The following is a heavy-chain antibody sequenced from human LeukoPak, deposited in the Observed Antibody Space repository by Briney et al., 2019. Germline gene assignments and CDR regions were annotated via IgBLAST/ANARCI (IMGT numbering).Heavy chain of an antibody. V-gene: IGHV5-51*01. CDR3: ARLPYYDFVRGYYYYGMDV. D-gene: IGHD3-3*01. J-gene: IGHJ6*02. Sequence: GESLKISCKGSGYSFTSYWIGWARQMPGKGLEWMGIIYPGDSDTRYSPSFQGQVTISADKSISTAYLQWSSLKASDTAMYYCARLPYYDFVRGYYYYGMDVWGQGTTVTVSS. CDR1: GYSFTSYW. CDR2: IYPGDSDT.